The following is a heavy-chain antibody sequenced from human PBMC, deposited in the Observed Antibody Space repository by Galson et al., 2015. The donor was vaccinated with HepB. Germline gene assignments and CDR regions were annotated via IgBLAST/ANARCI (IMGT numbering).Heavy chain of an antibody. D-gene: IGHD1-26*01. J-gene: IGHJ3*02. CDR3: TRLLTPNPDALDI. CDR2: IKAKRDNYAT. V-gene: IGHV3-73*01. CDR1: GFTFSDSP. Sequence: SLRLSCAASGFTFSDSPIHWARQFSGKGLEWVGRIKAKRDNYATEYGASVKGRFTISRDDSNNMAYLQMKNLKTEDTALYFCTRLLTPNPDALDIWGQGTMVTVSS.